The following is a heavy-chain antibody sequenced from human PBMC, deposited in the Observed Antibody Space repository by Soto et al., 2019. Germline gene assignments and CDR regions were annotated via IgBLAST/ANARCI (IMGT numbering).Heavy chain of an antibody. Sequence: GGSLRLSCAASGFTFSSYAMIWVRQAPGKGLEWVSAISGSGGSTYYADSVKGRFTISRDNSKNTLYLQMNSLRAEDTAVYYCAKALGGAVAGTPIDAFDIWGQGTMVTVSS. J-gene: IGHJ3*02. V-gene: IGHV3-23*01. CDR1: GFTFSSYA. CDR2: ISGSGGST. CDR3: AKALGGAVAGTPIDAFDI. D-gene: IGHD6-19*01.